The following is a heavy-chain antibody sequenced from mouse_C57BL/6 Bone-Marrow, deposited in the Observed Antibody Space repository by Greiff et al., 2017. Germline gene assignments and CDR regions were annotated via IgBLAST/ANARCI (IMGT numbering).Heavy chain of an antibody. J-gene: IGHJ4*01. CDR3: ARTRFPYYGSSYAMDY. CDR2: INPGSGGT. Sequence: QVQLQQSGAELVRPGTSVKVSCKASGYAFTNYLIEWVKQRPGQGLEWIGVINPGSGGTNYNEKFKGKATLTADKSSSTAYMQLSSLTSEDSAVYFCARTRFPYYGSSYAMDYWGQGTSVTVSS. CDR1: GYAFTNYL. D-gene: IGHD1-1*01. V-gene: IGHV1-54*01.